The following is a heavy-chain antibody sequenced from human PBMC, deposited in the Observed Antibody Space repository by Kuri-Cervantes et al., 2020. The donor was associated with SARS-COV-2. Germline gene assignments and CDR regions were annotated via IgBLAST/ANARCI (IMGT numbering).Heavy chain of an antibody. V-gene: IGHV3-33*08. CDR3: ARNHSMDV. Sequence: GESLKISCASSGFTFSDYDMHWVRQAPGKGLEWVAVIWYDGRNTYYTGSVKGRFTISRDNSKNMLYLEVNSLRAEDTAVCYCARNHSMDVWGTGTAVTVSS. J-gene: IGHJ6*03. CDR2: IWYDGRNT. CDR1: GFTFSDYD.